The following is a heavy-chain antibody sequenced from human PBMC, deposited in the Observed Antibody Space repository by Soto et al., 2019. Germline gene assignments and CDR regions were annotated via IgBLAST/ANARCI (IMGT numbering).Heavy chain of an antibody. D-gene: IGHD1-26*01. CDR2: ISYDGSNK. CDR3: ARDRAHYYYYGMDV. V-gene: IGHV3-30-3*01. J-gene: IGHJ6*02. Sequence: QVQLVESGGGVVQPGRSLRLSCAASGFTFSSYAMHWVRQAPGKGLEWVAVISYDGSNKYYADSVKGRFTISRDNSKNTPYLQMNSLRAEDTAVYYCARDRAHYYYYGMDVWGQGTTVTVSS. CDR1: GFTFSSYA.